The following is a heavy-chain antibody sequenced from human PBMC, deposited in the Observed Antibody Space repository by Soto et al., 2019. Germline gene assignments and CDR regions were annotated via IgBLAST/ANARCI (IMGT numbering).Heavy chain of an antibody. V-gene: IGHV1-69*13. CDR2: IIPIFGTA. CDR1: GGTFSSYA. D-gene: IGHD3-10*01. J-gene: IGHJ6*02. Sequence: GASVKVSCKASGGTFSSYAISWVRQAPGQGLEWMGGIIPIFGTANYAQKFQGRVTITADESTSTAYMELSSLRSEDTAVYYCARDSGGSGRISMVSGYYYYGMDGWGRGTTVTVSS. CDR3: ARDSGGSGRISMVSGYYYYGMDG.